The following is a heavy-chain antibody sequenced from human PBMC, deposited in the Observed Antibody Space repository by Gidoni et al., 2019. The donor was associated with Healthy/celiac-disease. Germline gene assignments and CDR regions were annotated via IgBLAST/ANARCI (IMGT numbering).Heavy chain of an antibody. D-gene: IGHD3-9*01. V-gene: IGHV4-34*01. CDR2: INHSGST. CDR1: GGSFSGYY. J-gene: IGHJ4*02. CDR3: ARPRITIFGRGGHYFDY. Sequence: QVQLQQWGAGLLKPSETLYLTCAVYGGSFSGYYWSWIRQPPGKGLEWIGEINHSGSTNYNPSLKSRVTISVDTSKNQFSLKLSSVTAADTAVYYCARPRITIFGRGGHYFDYWGQGTLVTVSS.